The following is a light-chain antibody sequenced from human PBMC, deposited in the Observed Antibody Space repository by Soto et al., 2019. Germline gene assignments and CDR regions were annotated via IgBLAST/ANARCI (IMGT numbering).Light chain of an antibody. J-gene: IGKJ1*01. CDR2: KAS. V-gene: IGKV1-5*03. Sequence: DIQITQSPSTLSASVGDRVTITCRASQSISSWLAWYQQKPGKAPKLLIYKASHLESGVPSRFSGSGSGTEFTLTISSLQPGDFATYYCQHYNSYPWTFGQGTKVDIK. CDR3: QHYNSYPWT. CDR1: QSISSW.